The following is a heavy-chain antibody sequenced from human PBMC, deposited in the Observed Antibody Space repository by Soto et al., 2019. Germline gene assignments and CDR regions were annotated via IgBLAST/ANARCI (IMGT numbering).Heavy chain of an antibody. V-gene: IGHV3-30*04. J-gene: IGHJ4*02. CDR2: ISNDGRSK. Sequence: QVQLVESGGGVVQPGRSLRLSCAASGFTFTSYGIHWVRQAPGKGLEWVAVISNDGRSKNYADSVKGRVTISRDNSKNTLYLQMNSLRSDDTALYYCARDQCFGGGRKCYYFDFWGQGTLVAVTS. D-gene: IGHD2-15*01. CDR1: GFTFTSYG. CDR3: ARDQCFGGGRKCYYFDF.